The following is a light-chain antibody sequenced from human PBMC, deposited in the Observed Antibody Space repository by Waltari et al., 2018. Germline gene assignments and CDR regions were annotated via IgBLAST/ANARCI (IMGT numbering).Light chain of an antibody. CDR3: QQYGSSPGT. V-gene: IGKV3-20*01. Sequence: EIVLTQSPGTLSLSSGERAALPCRASQRVSNNYLAWYQQKPGQAPRLLLYGASSRATGVPDRFSGRGSGTDYTLTISRLEPEDFAVYYCQQYGSSPGTFGQGTKVEVQ. J-gene: IGKJ1*01. CDR2: GAS. CDR1: QRVSNNY.